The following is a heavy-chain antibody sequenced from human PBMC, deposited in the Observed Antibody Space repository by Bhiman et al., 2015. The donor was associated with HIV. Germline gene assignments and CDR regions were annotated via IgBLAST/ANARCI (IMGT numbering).Heavy chain of an antibody. D-gene: IGHD3-10*01. V-gene: IGHV3-21*03. CDR2: ITSSSRYI. Sequence: EVQLEESGGGLVKPGGSLRLSCAASGFTFSSYSMTWVRQAPGKGLEWVSSITSSSRYITYADSVKGRFTISRDNAKKSLYLQMNSLRAEDTAVYYCARDATVTQMVRGVPRWFDPWGQGTLVTVSS. J-gene: IGHJ5*02. CDR1: GFTFSSYS. CDR3: ARDATVTQMVRGVPRWFDP.